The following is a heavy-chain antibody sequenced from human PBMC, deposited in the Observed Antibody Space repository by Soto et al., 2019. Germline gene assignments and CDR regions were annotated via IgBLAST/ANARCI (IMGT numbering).Heavy chain of an antibody. J-gene: IGHJ4*02. V-gene: IGHV4-34*01. CDR2: INHSGST. CDR1: GGSFSGYY. Sequence: SETLSLTCAVYGGSFSGYYWSWIRQPPGKGLEWIGEINHSGSTNYNPSLKSRVTISVDTSKNQFSLKLSSVTAADTAVYYCARAPLYYDSSGYYYFDYWGQGTLVTVS. D-gene: IGHD3-22*01. CDR3: ARAPLYYDSSGYYYFDY.